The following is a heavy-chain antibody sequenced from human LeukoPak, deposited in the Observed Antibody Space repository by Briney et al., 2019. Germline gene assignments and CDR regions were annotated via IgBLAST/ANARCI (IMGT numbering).Heavy chain of an antibody. CDR2: IYTSGST. CDR1: GDSISSGSYY. V-gene: IGHV4-61*02. D-gene: IGHD6-19*01. CDR3: ARVTSSGCYYSYMDG. J-gene: IGHJ6*03. Sequence: SETLSLTCTVSGDSISSGSYYWSWVRQPAGRGLEWIGRIYTSGSTNYNPSLKSRVTISVDTSKNQFSLKLSSVTAAETAVYYCARVTSSGCYYSYMDGWGKGTRSPSP.